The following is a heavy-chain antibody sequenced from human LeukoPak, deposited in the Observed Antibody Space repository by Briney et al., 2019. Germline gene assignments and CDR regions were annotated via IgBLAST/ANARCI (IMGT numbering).Heavy chain of an antibody. CDR3: ATASMSKTPDFDY. Sequence: ASVKVSCKASGYTFTSYDINWVRQAPGKGLEWMGGFDPEDGETIYAQKFQGRVTMTEDTSTDTAYMELSSLRSEDTAVYYCATASMSKTPDFDYWGQGTLVTVSS. V-gene: IGHV1-24*01. D-gene: IGHD2/OR15-2a*01. CDR2: FDPEDGET. J-gene: IGHJ4*02. CDR1: GYTFTSYD.